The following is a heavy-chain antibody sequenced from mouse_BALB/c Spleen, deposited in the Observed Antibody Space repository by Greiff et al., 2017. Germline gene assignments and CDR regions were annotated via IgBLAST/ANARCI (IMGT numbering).Heavy chain of an antibody. V-gene: IGHV1-5*01. CDR1: GYTFTSYW. CDR3: TIFTTVVATDFDY. J-gene: IGHJ2*01. Sequence: VQLQQSGTVLARPGASVKMSCKASGYTFTSYWMHWVKQRPGQGLEWIGAIYPGNSDTSYNQKFKGKAKLTAVTSTSTAYMELSSLTNEDSAVYYCTIFTTVVATDFDYWGQGTTLTVSS. CDR2: IYPGNSDT. D-gene: IGHD1-1*01.